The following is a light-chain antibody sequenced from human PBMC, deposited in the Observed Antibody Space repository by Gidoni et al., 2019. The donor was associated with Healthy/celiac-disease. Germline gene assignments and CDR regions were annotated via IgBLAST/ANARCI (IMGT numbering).Light chain of an antibody. Sequence: EIVLTQSPATLSLSPGERATLSCRASQSVSSYLAWYQKKPGQAPRRLISDASNRATGIPARFSGSGSGTDFTLTISSLEPEDFAVYYCQQRSNWPPGFTFGPGTKVDIK. CDR2: DAS. CDR1: QSVSSY. V-gene: IGKV3-11*01. J-gene: IGKJ3*01. CDR3: QQRSNWPPGFT.